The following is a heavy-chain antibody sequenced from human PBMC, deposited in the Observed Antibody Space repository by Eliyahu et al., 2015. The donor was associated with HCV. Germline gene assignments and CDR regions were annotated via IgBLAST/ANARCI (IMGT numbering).Heavy chain of an antibody. J-gene: IGHJ4*02. CDR3: VRDGARFGDPPGK. D-gene: IGHD3-10*01. Sequence: QIQLVQSGAEVKKPGASVKVSCKASGYTFSSYGISWVRQAPGQGLEWMGWISAYNXNTNYAQKHQGRVTMTTDTSTSTAYMELRSLRSDDTAVYFCVRDGARFGDPPGKWGQGTLVTVSS. V-gene: IGHV1-18*01. CDR2: ISAYNXNT. CDR1: GYTFSSYG.